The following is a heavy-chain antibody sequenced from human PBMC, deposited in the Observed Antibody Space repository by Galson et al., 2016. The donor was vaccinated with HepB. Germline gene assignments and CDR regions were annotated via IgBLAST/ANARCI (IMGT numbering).Heavy chain of an antibody. J-gene: IGHJ6*02. D-gene: IGHD3-3*01. Sequence: SLRLSCAASGFTFTSYSMFWVRQAPGKGLEWVSSISITSSYIYYADSVKGRFTISRDNSKNTVYLQMNSLRAEDTAVYYCAKEGTIFGVIPYGVDVWGQGNTVTVSS. CDR1: GFTFTSYS. V-gene: IGHV3-21*04. CDR3: AKEGTIFGVIPYGVDV. CDR2: ISITSSYI.